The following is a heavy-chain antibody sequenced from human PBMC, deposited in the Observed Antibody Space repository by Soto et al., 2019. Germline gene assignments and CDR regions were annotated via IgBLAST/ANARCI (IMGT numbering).Heavy chain of an antibody. CDR1: GFTFDDYG. CDR2: INWNGGST. J-gene: IGHJ6*02. Sequence: PGGSLRLCCAASGFTFDDYGMSWVRQAPGKGLERVSGINWNGGSTGYADSVKGRFTISRDNAKNSLYLQMNSLRAEDTALYYCARSFQLDYDFWSGYPHYYYYYGMDVWGQGTTVTVSS. V-gene: IGHV3-20*04. CDR3: ARSFQLDYDFWSGYPHYYYYYGMDV. D-gene: IGHD3-3*01.